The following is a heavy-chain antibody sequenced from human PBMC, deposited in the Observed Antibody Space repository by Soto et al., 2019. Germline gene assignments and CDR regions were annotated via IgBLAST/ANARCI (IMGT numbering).Heavy chain of an antibody. V-gene: IGHV4-4*07. Sequence: SETLSLTCTVSGGSISSYYWSWIRQPAGKGLEWIGRIYTSGSTNYNPSLKSRVTMSVDTSKNQFSLKLSSVTAADTAVYYCARDSFLEWLFVHEDYGMDVWGQGTTVTVSS. D-gene: IGHD3-3*01. CDR1: GGSISSYY. CDR3: ARDSFLEWLFVHEDYGMDV. CDR2: IYTSGST. J-gene: IGHJ6*02.